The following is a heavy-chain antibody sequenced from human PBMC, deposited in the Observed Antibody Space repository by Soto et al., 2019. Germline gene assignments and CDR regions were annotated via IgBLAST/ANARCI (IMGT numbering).Heavy chain of an antibody. J-gene: IGHJ4*02. Sequence: SETLSLTCAVSGGSISNTNSWSWVRQPPGKGLEWLGEIYPSGSTNYNPSLKSRVTISLDKSTNQFSPERRSVAAADTAVYYWARERESGVWYVAYVDCWGQGTQVTV. D-gene: IGHD6-19*01. CDR2: IYPSGST. CDR1: GGSISNTNS. V-gene: IGHV4-4*02. CDR3: ARERESGVWYVAYVDC.